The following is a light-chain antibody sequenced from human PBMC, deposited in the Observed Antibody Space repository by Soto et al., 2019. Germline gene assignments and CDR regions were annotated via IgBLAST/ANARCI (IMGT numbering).Light chain of an antibody. Sequence: QSALTQPASVTGSPGQSITISCTGTRSDVGSFNLVSWYQQHPGKAPKLMIYEGTKRPSGVSDRFSGSKSGNTASLTISGLQADDEADYYCCSYAGSNNLYVFGTGTKVTVL. V-gene: IGLV2-23*01. CDR1: RSDVGSFNL. J-gene: IGLJ1*01. CDR2: EGT. CDR3: CSYAGSNNLYV.